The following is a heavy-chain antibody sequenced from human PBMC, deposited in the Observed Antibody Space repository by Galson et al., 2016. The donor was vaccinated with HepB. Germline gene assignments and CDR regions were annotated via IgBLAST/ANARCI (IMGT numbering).Heavy chain of an antibody. D-gene: IGHD6-13*01. J-gene: IGHJ6*04. V-gene: IGHV1-2*02. CDR1: GYTFTDYY. CDR3: WRSVYHSSPTYYYYYGLDV. CDR2: INPISGGT. Sequence: SVKVSCKASGYTFTDYYMHWVRQAPGQGLEWMGWINPISGGTNYAQKFQGRVTMTRDTSINTAYMELSRLTSDDTAIYYCWRSVYHSSPTYYYYYGLDVWGKGTTVTVSS.